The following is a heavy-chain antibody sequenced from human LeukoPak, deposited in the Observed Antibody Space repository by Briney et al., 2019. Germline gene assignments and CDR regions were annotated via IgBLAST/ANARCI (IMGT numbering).Heavy chain of an antibody. V-gene: IGHV3-23*01. CDR2: ISGSGGST. CDR1: GFTFSSYA. CDR3: AKDVRITIFGVVIRYFDY. J-gene: IGHJ4*02. Sequence: GASLRLSCAASGFTFSSYAMSWVRQAPGKGLEWVSAISGSGGSTYYADSVKGRSTISRDNSKNTLYLQMNSLRAEDTAVYYCAKDVRITIFGVVIRYFDYWGQGTLVTVSS. D-gene: IGHD3-3*01.